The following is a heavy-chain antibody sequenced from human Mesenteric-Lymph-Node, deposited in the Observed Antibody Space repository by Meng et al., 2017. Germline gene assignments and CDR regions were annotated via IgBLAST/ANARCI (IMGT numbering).Heavy chain of an antibody. CDR2: ISAYNGNT. CDR1: GYTFTSYG. Sequence: ASVKVSCKASGYTFTSYGISWVRQAPGQGLEWMGWISAYNGNTNYAQKLQGRVTMTTDTSTSTAYMELRSLRSDDTAVYYCARGGRSGWYLYDAFDIWGQGTMVTVSS. CDR3: ARGGRSGWYLYDAFDI. J-gene: IGHJ3*02. V-gene: IGHV1-18*01. D-gene: IGHD6-19*01.